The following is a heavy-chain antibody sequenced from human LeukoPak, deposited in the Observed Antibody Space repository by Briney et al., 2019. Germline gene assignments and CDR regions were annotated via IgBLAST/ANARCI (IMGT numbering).Heavy chain of an antibody. D-gene: IGHD3-3*01. Sequence: PSETLSLTCTVSGVSISSYYWSWIRQPPGKGLEWIGYIYYSGSTNYNPSLKSRVTISVDTSKNQFSLKLSSVTAADTAVYYCARVLLRFPSSWFDPWGQGTLVTVSS. V-gene: IGHV4-59*01. J-gene: IGHJ5*02. CDR1: GVSISSYY. CDR3: ARVLLRFPSSWFDP. CDR2: IYYSGST.